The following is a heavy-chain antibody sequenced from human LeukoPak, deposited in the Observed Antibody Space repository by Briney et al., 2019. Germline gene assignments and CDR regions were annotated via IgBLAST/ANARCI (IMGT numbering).Heavy chain of an antibody. CDR2: IWYDGSNK. Sequence: GGSLRLSCAASGFTFSSYAMHWVRQAPGKGLEWVAVIWYDGSNKYYADSVKGRFTISRDNSKNTLYLQMNSLRAEDTAVYYCAREYKPAALGDAFDIWGQGTMVTVSS. J-gene: IGHJ3*02. CDR1: GFTFSSYA. V-gene: IGHV3-33*08. D-gene: IGHD2-2*01. CDR3: AREYKPAALGDAFDI.